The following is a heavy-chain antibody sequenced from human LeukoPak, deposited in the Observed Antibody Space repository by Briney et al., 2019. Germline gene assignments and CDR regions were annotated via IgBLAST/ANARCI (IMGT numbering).Heavy chain of an antibody. J-gene: IGHJ4*02. Sequence: TSETLSLTCAVYGGSLSGYYWSWIRQPPGKGLEWIGEINHSGSTNYNPSLKSRVTISVDTSKNQFSLKLSSVTAADTAVYYCARGISSGWYYPTFDYWGQGTLVTVSS. D-gene: IGHD6-19*01. CDR2: INHSGST. V-gene: IGHV4-34*01. CDR3: ARGISSGWYYPTFDY. CDR1: GGSLSGYY.